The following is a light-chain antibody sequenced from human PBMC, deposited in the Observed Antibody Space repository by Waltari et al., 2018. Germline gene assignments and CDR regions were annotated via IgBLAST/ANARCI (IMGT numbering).Light chain of an antibody. Sequence: EIVMTKSPDSLAESMGERANINCKSSQSVLYSSNNKNYLAWYQQKPGQPPKLHIYWASTRESGVPDRFSGSVSVTDFTLTISSLQAEDVAVYYCQHYYSPPWTFGQGTKVEIK. V-gene: IGKV4-1*01. CDR1: QSVLYSSNNKNY. CDR2: WAS. J-gene: IGKJ1*01. CDR3: QHYYSPPWT.